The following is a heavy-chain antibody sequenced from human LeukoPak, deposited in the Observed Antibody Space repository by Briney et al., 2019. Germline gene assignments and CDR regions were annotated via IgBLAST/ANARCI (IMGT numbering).Heavy chain of an antibody. CDR1: GFTFSSYW. CDR3: ARGRGLTIFGVISWFDP. V-gene: IGHV3-7*01. D-gene: IGHD3-3*01. J-gene: IGHJ5*02. CDR2: IKQDGSEK. Sequence: GGSLRLSCAASGFTFSSYWMSWVRQAPGKGLEWVANIKQDGSEKYYVDSVKGRFTISRDNAKNSLYLQMNSLRAEDTAVYYCARGRGLTIFGVISWFDPWGQGTLVTVSS.